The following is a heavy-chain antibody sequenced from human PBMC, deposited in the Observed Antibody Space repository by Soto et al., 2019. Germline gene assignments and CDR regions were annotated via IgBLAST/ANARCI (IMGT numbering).Heavy chain of an antibody. CDR1: GFAFSSYA. CDR2: ISYEGSNK. D-gene: IGHD6-19*01. CDR3: VRVKETSGWGAFDY. J-gene: IGHJ4*02. V-gene: IGHV3-30*03. Sequence: SLRLSCAASGFAFSSYAMHWVRQAPGKGLEGVAVISYEGSNKYYADSVKGRFTISRDNSKNTLYLQMNSLRVEDTAVYYCVRVKETSGWGAFDYWGQGTLVTVSS.